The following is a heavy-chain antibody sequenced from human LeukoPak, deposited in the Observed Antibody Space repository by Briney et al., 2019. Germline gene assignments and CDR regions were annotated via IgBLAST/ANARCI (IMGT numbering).Heavy chain of an antibody. Sequence: SGTLSLTCAVSGGPISSNNWWGWVRQPPGKGLEWIGEIYHSGSPNYNPSLKSRVTISVDKSRNHFSLDLSSVTAADTAVYYCARVNINNWHSCDYWGQGTLVTVSS. CDR3: ARVNINNWHSCDY. CDR2: IYHSGSP. CDR1: GGPISSNNW. J-gene: IGHJ4*02. V-gene: IGHV4-4*02. D-gene: IGHD1-1*01.